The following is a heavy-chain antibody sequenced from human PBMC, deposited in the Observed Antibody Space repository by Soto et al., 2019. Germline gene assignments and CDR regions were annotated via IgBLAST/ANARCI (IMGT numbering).Heavy chain of an antibody. D-gene: IGHD3-3*01. CDR1: GYTFTSYG. V-gene: IGHV1-18*04. J-gene: IGHJ6*02. Sequence: APVKVSCKASGYTFTSYGITWVRQAPGQGLEWMGWISAHNGNTNYEQRLQGRVTMTTDTPTSTAYMELRSLRSDDTAVYYCARENDFYYYGMDVWGQGTTVTVSS. CDR3: ARENDFYYYGMDV. CDR2: ISAHNGNT.